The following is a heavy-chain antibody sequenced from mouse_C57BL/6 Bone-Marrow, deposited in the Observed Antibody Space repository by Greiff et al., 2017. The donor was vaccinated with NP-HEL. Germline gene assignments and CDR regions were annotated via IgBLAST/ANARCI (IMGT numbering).Heavy chain of an antibody. CDR3: TRIGGNYDV. CDR1: GYTFTDYE. Sequence: VQLPESGAELVRPGASVTLSCKASGYTFTDYEMHWVKQTPVHGLEWIGAIDPETGGTAYNQKFKGQAILTADKSSSTAYMELRSLTSEDSAVYYCTRIGGNYDVWGTGTTVTVSS. V-gene: IGHV1-15*01. CDR2: IDPETGGT. J-gene: IGHJ1*03. D-gene: IGHD3-1*01.